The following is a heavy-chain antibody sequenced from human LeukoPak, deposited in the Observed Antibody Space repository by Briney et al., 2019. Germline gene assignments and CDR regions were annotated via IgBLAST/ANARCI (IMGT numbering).Heavy chain of an antibody. CDR3: ATGAEMDRGVIINGHLDY. CDR2: INQYGNEK. CDR1: GFTFRNYA. Sequence: GGSLRLSCAASGFTFRNYAMSWVRQAPGKGLEWVANINQYGNEKYYVDSVKGRFTISRDNDKNSLYLEMNSLRAEDTAVYYCATGAEMDRGVIINGHLDYWGQGTLVTASS. D-gene: IGHD3-10*01. V-gene: IGHV3-7*01. J-gene: IGHJ4*02.